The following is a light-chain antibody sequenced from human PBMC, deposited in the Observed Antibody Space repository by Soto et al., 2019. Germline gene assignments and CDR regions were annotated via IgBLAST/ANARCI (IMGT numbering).Light chain of an antibody. J-gene: IGLJ1*01. CDR2: HVS. CDR3: RSYTSTSTYV. Sequence: QSVLTQPASVSGSPGQSITISCTGTSSVVGGYNYVSWYQQYPGKAPKLMIYHVSNRPSGVSNRFSGSKSGNSASLTISGLQPEDEADYYCRSYTSTSTYVFGTGNKVTVL. CDR1: SSVVGGYNY. V-gene: IGLV2-14*01.